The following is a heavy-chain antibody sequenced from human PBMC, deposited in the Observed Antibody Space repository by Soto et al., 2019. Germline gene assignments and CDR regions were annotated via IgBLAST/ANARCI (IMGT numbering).Heavy chain of an antibody. V-gene: IGHV3-23*01. CDR3: AKMTFIRGVIYYYYYGMDV. CDR1: GFTFSSYA. CDR2: ISGSGGST. D-gene: IGHD3-10*01. Sequence: GGSLRLSCAASGFTFSSYAMSWVRQAPGKGLEWVSAISGSGGSTYYADSVKGRFTISRDNSKNTLYLQMNSLRSEDTAVYYCAKMTFIRGVIYYYYYGMDVWGQGTTVTVSS. J-gene: IGHJ6*02.